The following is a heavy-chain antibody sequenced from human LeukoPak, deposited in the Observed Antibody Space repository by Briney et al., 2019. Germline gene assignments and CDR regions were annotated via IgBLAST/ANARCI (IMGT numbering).Heavy chain of an antibody. J-gene: IGHJ4*02. D-gene: IGHD2-2*02. CDR1: GFTFSNYE. CDR2: ISSSGSTI. CDR3: ARDHNGPYTFDY. V-gene: IGHV3-48*03. Sequence: GGSLRLSCAASGFTFSNYEMNWVRQAPGKGLEWVSYISSSGSTIYYADSVKGRFTISRDNANNSLYLQMNSLRAEDTAVYYCARDHNGPYTFDYWGQGTLVTVSS.